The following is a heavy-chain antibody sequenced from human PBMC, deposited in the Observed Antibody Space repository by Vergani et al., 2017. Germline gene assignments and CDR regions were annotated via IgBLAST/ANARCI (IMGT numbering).Heavy chain of an antibody. J-gene: IGHJ6*02. V-gene: IGHV4-61*02. CDR1: GSSISSGSYY. Sequence: QVQLQESGPGLVKPSQTLSLTCTVSGSSISSGSYYWSWIRQPAGKGLEWIGRIYTSGSTNYNPSLKSRVTISVDTSKNQFSLKLSSVTAADTAVYYCARAPRVVVTDYYYGMDVWGQGTTVTVSS. D-gene: IGHD2-21*01. CDR2: IYTSGST. CDR3: ARAPRVVVTDYYYGMDV.